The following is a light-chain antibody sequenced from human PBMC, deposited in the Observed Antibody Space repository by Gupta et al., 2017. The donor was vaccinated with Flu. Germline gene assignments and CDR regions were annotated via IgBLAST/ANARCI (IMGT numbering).Light chain of an antibody. V-gene: IGLV1-40*01. J-gene: IGLJ2*01. CDR2: SNT. CDR1: RSNIGKGYD. Sequence: QSVLTQPPSVSGAPGQRVTISCPGDRSNIGKGYDVHWLRQIPGTAPKIVMYSNTVRPSEVPARFSGSKSGSSASLVIAGLQEEDEGDYYCQSYDSGLSGAIFGGGTKLTVL. CDR3: QSYDSGLSGAI.